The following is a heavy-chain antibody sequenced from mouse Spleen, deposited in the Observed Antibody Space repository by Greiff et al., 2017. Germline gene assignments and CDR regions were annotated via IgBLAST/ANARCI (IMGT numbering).Heavy chain of an antibody. D-gene: IGHD2-4*01. V-gene: IGHV1-52*01. Sequence: VQLQQPGAELVRPGSSVKLSCKASGYTFTSYWMHWVKQRPIQGLEWIGNIDPSDSETHYNQKFKDKATLTVDKSSSTAYMQLSSLTSEDSAVYFCARHEEKRYDYDEGDYWGQGTTLTVSS. CDR1: GYTFTSYW. CDR3: ARHEEKRYDYDEGDY. J-gene: IGHJ2*01. CDR2: IDPSDSET.